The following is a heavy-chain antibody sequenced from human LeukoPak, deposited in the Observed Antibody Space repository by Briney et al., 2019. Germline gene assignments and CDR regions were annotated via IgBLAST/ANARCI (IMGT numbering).Heavy chain of an antibody. J-gene: IGHJ4*02. V-gene: IGHV4-34*01. CDR1: GGSFSGYY. CDR2: INQSGST. Sequence: SETLSLTCAVYGGSFSGYYWSWVRQPPGKGLEWIGDINQSGSTNYNPSLKSRVTISIDTSKNQFSLKLNSVTAADTAVYYCAINDGSGSYYRSDYWGQGTLVTVSS. D-gene: IGHD3-10*01. CDR3: AINDGSGSYYRSDY.